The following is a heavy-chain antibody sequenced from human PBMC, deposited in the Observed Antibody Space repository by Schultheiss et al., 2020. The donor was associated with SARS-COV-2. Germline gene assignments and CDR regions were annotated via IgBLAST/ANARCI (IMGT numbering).Heavy chain of an antibody. V-gene: IGHV1-46*01. Sequence: ASVKVSCKASGYTFTSYYMHWVRQAPGQGLEWMGIINPSGGSTSYAQKFQGRVTMTRDTSTSTVYMELSSLRSEDTAVYYCARDLPDNWSFDYGMDVWGQGTTVTVSS. J-gene: IGHJ6*02. D-gene: IGHD1-20*01. CDR1: GYTFTSYY. CDR2: INPSGGST. CDR3: ARDLPDNWSFDYGMDV.